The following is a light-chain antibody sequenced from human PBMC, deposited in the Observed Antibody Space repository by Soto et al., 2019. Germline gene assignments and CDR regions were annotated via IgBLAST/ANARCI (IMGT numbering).Light chain of an antibody. CDR1: SSDVGGYHY. CDR3: SSYAGRDNLYV. Sequence: QSVLTQPPSASGSPGQSVTISCTGTSSDVGGYHYVSWYQQHPGKAPKLIIYEVNERPSGVPYRFSGSKSGNTASLTVSGLQADDEADYYCSSYAGRDNLYVFGTGTKLTVL. J-gene: IGLJ1*01. CDR2: EVN. V-gene: IGLV2-8*01.